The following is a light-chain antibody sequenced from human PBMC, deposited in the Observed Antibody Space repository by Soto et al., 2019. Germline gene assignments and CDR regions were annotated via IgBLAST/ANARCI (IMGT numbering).Light chain of an antibody. CDR3: QQYDSLPVN. V-gene: IGKV1-33*01. CDR2: DAS. J-gene: IGKJ4*01. CDR1: EHINNY. Sequence: DIQMTQSPPSLSASVGVRVTITCQASEHINNYLNWYQQIPVKAPKLLIYDASSLAAGAQSRFSGSGSGTDFTFAISGLQHDDVGTYYCQQYDSLPVNLGGGTKADIK.